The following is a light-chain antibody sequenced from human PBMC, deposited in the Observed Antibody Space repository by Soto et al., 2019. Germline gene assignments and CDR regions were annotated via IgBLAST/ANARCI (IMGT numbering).Light chain of an antibody. V-gene: IGKV1-27*01. J-gene: IGKJ5*01. Sequence: DIQMTQSPSSLSASVGDRVTITCRASQGISNYLAWYQQKPGQVPKLLIYAASTLQSGVPSPFSGSGSGTDFTLTISSLQPEDVATYYCQKYNSATTFGQGTRLEIK. CDR3: QKYNSATT. CDR2: AAS. CDR1: QGISNY.